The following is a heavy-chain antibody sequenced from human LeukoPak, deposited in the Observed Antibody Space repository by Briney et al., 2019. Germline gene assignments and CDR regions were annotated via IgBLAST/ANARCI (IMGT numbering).Heavy chain of an antibody. CDR2: INPNSGGT. Sequence: GASVKVSCKASGYTFTGYYMHWVRQAPGQGLEWMGWINPNSGGTNYAQKFQGRVTMTRDTSISTAYMELSRLRSDDTAVYYCARSGYCSGGSCLEFDYWGQGTLVTDSS. D-gene: IGHD2-15*01. CDR1: GYTFTGYY. J-gene: IGHJ4*02. CDR3: ARSGYCSGGSCLEFDY. V-gene: IGHV1-2*02.